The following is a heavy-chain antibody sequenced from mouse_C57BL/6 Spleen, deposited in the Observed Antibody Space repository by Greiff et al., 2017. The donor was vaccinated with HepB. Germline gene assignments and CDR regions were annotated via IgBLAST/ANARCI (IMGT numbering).Heavy chain of an antibody. CDR3: ARVGDYDSWFAY. CDR2: IYPGSGST. D-gene: IGHD2-4*01. V-gene: IGHV1-55*01. J-gene: IGHJ3*01. CDR1: GYTFTSYW. Sequence: VQLQQSGAELVKPGASVKMSCKASGYTFTSYWITWVKQRPGQGLEWIGDIYPGSGSTNYNEKFKSKATLTVDTSSSTAYMQLSSLTSEDSAVYSGARVGDYDSWFAYWGQGTLVTVSA.